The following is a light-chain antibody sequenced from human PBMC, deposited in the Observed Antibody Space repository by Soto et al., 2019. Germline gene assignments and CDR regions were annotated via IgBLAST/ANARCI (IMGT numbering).Light chain of an antibody. CDR1: QTITNN. V-gene: IGKV3D-15*01. CDR3: QQYNNWPQT. CDR2: DTS. J-gene: IGKJ1*01. Sequence: DIVLTQSPATLSLSPGERAILSCRASQTITNNFLAWCQQRPGQAPRLLIYDTSNRATGIPDRFSGSGSGTEFTLTISSLQSEDFAVYYCQQYNNWPQTFGQGTKVDI.